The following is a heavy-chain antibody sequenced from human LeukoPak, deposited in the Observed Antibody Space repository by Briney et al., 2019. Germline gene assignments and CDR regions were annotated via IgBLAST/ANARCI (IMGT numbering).Heavy chain of an antibody. D-gene: IGHD6-13*01. CDR3: ARHSSSWEFDQ. CDR2: IKQDGREK. Sequence: GGSLRLSCAASGFTFRSFWMSWVRQAPGKGPEWVANIKQDGREKYYVDSAKGRFTISRDNAKNSLYLQMNSLRAEDTAAYYCARHSSSWEFDQWGQGTLVIVSS. J-gene: IGHJ4*02. V-gene: IGHV3-7*04. CDR1: GFTFRSFW.